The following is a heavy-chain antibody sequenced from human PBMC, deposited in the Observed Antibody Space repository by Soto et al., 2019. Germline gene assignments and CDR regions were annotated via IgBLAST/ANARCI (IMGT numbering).Heavy chain of an antibody. CDR3: ARTARSYYYTDMDV. V-gene: IGHV5-51*01. J-gene: IGHJ6*02. Sequence: GESLKISCKGSGYNFINYWIAWVRQMPGRGLKWMGIIYPGDSDTRYSPSFQGQVTISANKSISTAYLQWSSRKASDPALYYGARTARSYYYTDMDVWGQGTTVTVSS. CDR1: GYNFINYW. CDR2: IYPGDSDT.